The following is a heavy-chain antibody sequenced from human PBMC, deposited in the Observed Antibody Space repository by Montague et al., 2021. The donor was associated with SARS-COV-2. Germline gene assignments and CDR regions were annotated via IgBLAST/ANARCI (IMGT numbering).Heavy chain of an antibody. CDR1: GDSVSSRSVA. D-gene: IGHD3-9*01. CDR2: TYYRSKWDS. CDR3: ASSGITLTGLDAFDI. J-gene: IGHJ3*02. V-gene: IGHV6-1*01. Sequence: CAISGDSVSSRSVAWNWNRQSPSRGLEWLGGTYYRSKWDSDYAESVKCRLVITPDTSKNQVSLQLNSVIPEDTAVYFCASSGITLTGLDAFDIWGQGTMVTVSS.